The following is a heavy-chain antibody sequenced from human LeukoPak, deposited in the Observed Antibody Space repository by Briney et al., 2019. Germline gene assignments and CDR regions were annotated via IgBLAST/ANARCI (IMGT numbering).Heavy chain of an antibody. D-gene: IGHD3-10*01. J-gene: IGHJ4*02. Sequence: PGGSLRLSCAASGFTFSSYEMNWVRQAPGKGLEWVSYISSSGSTIYYADSVRGRFTISRDNAENSLSLQMNSLRVEDTAVYYCVTTGVKLLWFGEAYFDSWGQGTLVTVSS. V-gene: IGHV3-48*03. CDR1: GFTFSSYE. CDR3: VTTGVKLLWFGEAYFDS. CDR2: ISSSGSTI.